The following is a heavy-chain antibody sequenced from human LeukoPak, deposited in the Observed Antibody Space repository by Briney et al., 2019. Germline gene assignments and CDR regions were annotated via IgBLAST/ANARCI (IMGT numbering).Heavy chain of an antibody. V-gene: IGHV3-49*04. CDR1: GLTFADDA. D-gene: IGHD3-22*01. Sequence: GGSLRLSCIASGLTFADDAMSWVRQAPGKGLEWVGFIRSEVYGGTTEYAASVKGRFTISRDDSKSIAYLQMNSLKTEDTAVYYCTRGTSSADWGQGTLVTVSS. CDR2: IRSEVYGGTT. J-gene: IGHJ4*02. CDR3: TRGTSSAD.